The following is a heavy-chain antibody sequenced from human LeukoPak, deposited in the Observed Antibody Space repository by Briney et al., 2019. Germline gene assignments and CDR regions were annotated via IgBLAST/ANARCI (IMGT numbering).Heavy chain of an antibody. CDR1: GFTFSSYA. V-gene: IGHV3-64*01. CDR2: ISSNGGST. J-gene: IGHJ5*02. D-gene: IGHD3-10*01. Sequence: GGSLRLSCAASGFTFSSYAMHWVRQAPGKGLEYVSAISSNGGSTYYANSVKGRFTISRDNSKNTLHLQMGSLRAEDMAVYYCARTAPYGGWFDPWGQGTLVTVSS. CDR3: ARTAPYGGWFDP.